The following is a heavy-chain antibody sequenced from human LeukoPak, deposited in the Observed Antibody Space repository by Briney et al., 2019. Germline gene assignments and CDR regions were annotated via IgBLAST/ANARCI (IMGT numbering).Heavy chain of an antibody. J-gene: IGHJ4*02. D-gene: IGHD2-15*01. CDR1: GFTFSSYA. CDR2: IVGRGGGT. Sequence: GGSLRLSCAASGFTFSSYAMSWVRQAPGKGLEWVSGIVGRGGGTYYADSGKGRFTISRDNSKNTLYLQMNSLRADDTAVYYCARGLRTPDYWGQGTLVTVSS. V-gene: IGHV3-23*01. CDR3: ARGLRTPDY.